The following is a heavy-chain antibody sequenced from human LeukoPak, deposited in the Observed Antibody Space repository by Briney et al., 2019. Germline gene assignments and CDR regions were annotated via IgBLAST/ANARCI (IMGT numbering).Heavy chain of an antibody. CDR3: ARAVHLVVIAIYYFDY. Sequence: PSETLSLTCTVSGGSISSSSYYWGWIRQPPGKGLEWIGSIYYSGSTYYNPSLKSRVTISVDRSKNQFSLKLSSVTAADTAVYYCARAVHLVVIAIYYFDYWGQGTLVSVSS. CDR2: IYYSGST. D-gene: IGHD2-21*01. V-gene: IGHV4-39*07. J-gene: IGHJ4*02. CDR1: GGSISSSSYY.